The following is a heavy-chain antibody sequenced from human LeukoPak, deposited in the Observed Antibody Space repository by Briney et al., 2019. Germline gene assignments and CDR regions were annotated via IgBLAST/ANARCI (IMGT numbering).Heavy chain of an antibody. CDR2: IIPMFDAE. J-gene: IGHJ4*02. CDR1: GGAFSSYA. D-gene: IGHD2-15*01. V-gene: IGHV1-69*06. CDR3: AKDLDRPHSQFQI. Sequence: SVKLSCNASGGAFSSYAISWVRHAPGQGLEWVGGIIPMFDAENYAQKFSGRVTLTADRSTSTAYMELSRRRSEDTAVYYCAKDLDRPHSQFQIWGQGPLVTVSS.